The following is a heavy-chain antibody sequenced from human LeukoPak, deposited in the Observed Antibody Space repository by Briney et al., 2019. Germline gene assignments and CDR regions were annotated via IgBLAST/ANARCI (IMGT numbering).Heavy chain of an antibody. Sequence: ASVKVSCKASGYTFTSYGISWVRQAPGQGLEWMGWISAYNGNTNYAQKLQGRGTMTTDTSTSTAYMELRSLRSDDTAVYYCARGIAAVRRPYYFDYWGQGTLVTVSS. CDR3: ARGIAAVRRPYYFDY. CDR1: GYTFTSYG. D-gene: IGHD6-13*01. V-gene: IGHV1-18*01. CDR2: ISAYNGNT. J-gene: IGHJ4*02.